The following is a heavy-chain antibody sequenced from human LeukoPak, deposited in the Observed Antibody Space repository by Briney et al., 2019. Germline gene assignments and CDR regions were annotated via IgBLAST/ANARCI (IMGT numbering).Heavy chain of an antibody. Sequence: SETLSLTCTVSGGSISSYYWSWIRQPPGKGLEWIGYIYYSGSTNYNPSLKSRVTISVDTSKNQFSLKLSSVTAADTAVYYCARSIVVVAAAISGYYGMDVWGQGTTVTVSS. CDR3: ARSIVVVAAAISGYYGMDV. D-gene: IGHD2-2*02. CDR1: GGSISSYY. V-gene: IGHV4-59*12. J-gene: IGHJ6*02. CDR2: IYYSGST.